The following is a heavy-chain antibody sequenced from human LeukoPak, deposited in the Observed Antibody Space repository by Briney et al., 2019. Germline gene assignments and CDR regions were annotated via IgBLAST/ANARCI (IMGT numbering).Heavy chain of an antibody. CDR3: AREGGFY. CDR2: TSGSGVTT. V-gene: IGHV3-23*01. CDR1: GFTFSSYA. D-gene: IGHD5-12*01. J-gene: IGHJ4*02. Sequence: GSRRLSCAASGFTFSSYAMSWVRQAPGKGLEWVSATSGSGVTTYHADSVKGRFNISRDNSKNTLYLQMNSLRDEDTAIYYCAREGGFYWGQGTLVTVSS.